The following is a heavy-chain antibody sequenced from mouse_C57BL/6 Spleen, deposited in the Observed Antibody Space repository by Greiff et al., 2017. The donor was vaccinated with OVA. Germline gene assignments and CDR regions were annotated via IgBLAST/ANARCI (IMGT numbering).Heavy chain of an antibody. CDR2: INPSNGGT. CDR1: GYTFTSYW. V-gene: IGHV1-53*01. J-gene: IGHJ3*01. D-gene: IGHD2-3*01. CDR3: ARGALYDGYSLVAY. Sequence: QVQLQQSGTELVKPGASVKLSCKASGYTFTSYWMHWVKQRPGQGLEWIGNINPSNGGTNYNEKFKSKATLTVDKSSSTAYMQLSSLTSEDSAVYYCARGALYDGYSLVAYWGQGTLVTVSA.